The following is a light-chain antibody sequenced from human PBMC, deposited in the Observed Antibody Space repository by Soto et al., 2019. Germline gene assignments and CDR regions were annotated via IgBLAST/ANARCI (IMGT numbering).Light chain of an antibody. CDR3: QDYGSSEWT. J-gene: IGKJ1*01. CDR1: QNVRSNY. CDR2: GAS. Sequence: EIVLTQSPGTLSLSPGHRATLSCRASQNVRSNYLAWYHQKPGQAPRLLIYGASTRASGIPERFSGSGSGTDFTLTISRLEPEDFAVYYCQDYGSSEWTFGQGTKV. V-gene: IGKV3-20*01.